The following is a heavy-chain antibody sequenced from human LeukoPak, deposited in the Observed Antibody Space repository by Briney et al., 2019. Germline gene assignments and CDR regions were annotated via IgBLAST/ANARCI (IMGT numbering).Heavy chain of an antibody. D-gene: IGHD2-15*01. V-gene: IGHV4-34*01. J-gene: IGHJ4*02. CDR2: INHSGST. Sequence: KPSETLSLTCAVYDGSFSGYYWSWIRQPPGKGLEWIGEINHSGSTNYNPSLKSRVTISVDTSKNQFSLKLSSVTAADTAVYYCARTPGYCSGGSCYSWYFDYWGQGTLVTVSS. CDR3: ARTPGYCSGGSCYSWYFDY. CDR1: DGSFSGYY.